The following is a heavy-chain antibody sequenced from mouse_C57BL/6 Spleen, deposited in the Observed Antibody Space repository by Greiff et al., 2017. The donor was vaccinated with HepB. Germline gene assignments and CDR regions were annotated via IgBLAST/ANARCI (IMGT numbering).Heavy chain of an antibody. V-gene: IGHV1-7*01. CDR1: GYTFTSYW. J-gene: IGHJ1*03. CDR2: INPSSGYT. Sequence: ESGAELAKPGASVKLSCKASGYTFTSYWMHWVKQRPGQGLEWIGYINPSSGYTKYNQKFKDKATLTADKSSSTAYMQQSSLTYEDSAVYYCAGTSYDYDWYFDVWGTGTTVTVSS. D-gene: IGHD2-4*01. CDR3: AGTSYDYDWYFDV.